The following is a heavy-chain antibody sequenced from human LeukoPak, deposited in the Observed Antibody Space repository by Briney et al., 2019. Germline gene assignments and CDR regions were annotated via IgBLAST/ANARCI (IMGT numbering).Heavy chain of an antibody. Sequence: GGSLRLSCAASGFIFSNYGFHGVRQAPGGGLEGGAVFWSDGRQKYYVDSVKGRFTVSRDTSKKTVYLQMNSLRAEDTAVYYCARDDDGSGKYGQLYWGQGTLVTVSS. CDR3: ARDDDGSGKYGQLY. J-gene: IGHJ4*02. D-gene: IGHD3-10*01. V-gene: IGHV3-33*01. CDR2: FWSDGRQK. CDR1: GFIFSNYG.